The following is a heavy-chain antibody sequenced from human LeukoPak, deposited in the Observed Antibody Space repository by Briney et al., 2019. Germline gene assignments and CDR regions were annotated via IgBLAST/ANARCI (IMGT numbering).Heavy chain of an antibody. J-gene: IGHJ4*02. V-gene: IGHV4-39*01. Sequence: PSETLSLTCTISGGSITSSGYYWGWIRQPPGKGLEWIGSIHYSGTTYYNPSLQSRVTISIDTSRTQFSLRLRSVTAADTAVYYCARGANLYSHYYDFWSGYIRPFYFDYWGQGTLVTVSS. CDR1: GGSITSSGYY. CDR3: ARGANLYSHYYDFWSGYIRPFYFDY. D-gene: IGHD3-3*01. CDR2: IHYSGTT.